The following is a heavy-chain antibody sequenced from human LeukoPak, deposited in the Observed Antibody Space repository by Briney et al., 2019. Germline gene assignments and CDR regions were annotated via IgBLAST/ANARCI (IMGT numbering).Heavy chain of an antibody. CDR2: IYPGDSDT. D-gene: IGHD6-13*01. V-gene: IGHV5-51*01. CDR3: ARPRPHSSSSWYVDH. J-gene: IGHJ5*02. Sequence: GESLKISCKGSGYSSTSYWIGWVRQMPGKGLEWMGIIYPGDSDTRYSPSFQGQVTISADKSISTAYLQWSSLKASDTAMYYCARPRPHSSSSWYVDHWGQGTLVTVSS. CDR1: GYSSTSYW.